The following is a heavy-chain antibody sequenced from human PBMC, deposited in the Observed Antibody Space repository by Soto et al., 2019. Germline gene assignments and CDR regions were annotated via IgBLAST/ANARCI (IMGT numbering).Heavy chain of an antibody. CDR3: ARTLPYRQLFDS. J-gene: IGHJ4*02. CDR1: GGSFSGYY. Sequence: SETLSLTCAVYGGSFSGYYWSWIRQPPGKGLEWIGEINHSGSTNYNPSLKSRVTISVDTSKNQFSLKLSSVTAADTAVYYCARTLPYRQLFDSWSQGTLVTVSS. D-gene: IGHD1-1*01. CDR2: INHSGST. V-gene: IGHV4-34*01.